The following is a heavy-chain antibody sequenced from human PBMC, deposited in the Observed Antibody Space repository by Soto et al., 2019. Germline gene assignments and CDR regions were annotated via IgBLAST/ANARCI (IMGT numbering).Heavy chain of an antibody. D-gene: IGHD1-26*01. CDR2: IIPIFGTA. V-gene: IGHV1-69*13. CDR1: GGTFSSYA. CDR3: ATDRLLRTGPRYCNNGMGV. Sequence: ASVKVSCKASGGTFSSYAISWVRQAPGQGLEWMGGIIPIFGTANYAQKFQGRVTITADESTSTAYMELSSLRSEDTAVYSCATDRLLRTGPRYCNNGMGVCGQGXRVTVSS. J-gene: IGHJ6*02.